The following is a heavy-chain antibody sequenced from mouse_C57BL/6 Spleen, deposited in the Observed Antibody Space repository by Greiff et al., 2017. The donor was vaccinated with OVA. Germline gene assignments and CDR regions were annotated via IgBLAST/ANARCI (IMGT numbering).Heavy chain of an antibody. CDR2: IWTGGGT. V-gene: IGHV2-9-1*01. CDR1: GFSLTSYA. D-gene: IGHD2-2*01. Sequence: QVQLKESGPGLVAPSQSLSITCAVSGFSLTSYAISWVRQPPGKGLEWLGVIWTGGGTNYNSALKSRLSISKDNSKSQVFLKMNSLQTDDTARYYCARNGNSPSYYGYDEGFAYWGQGTLVTVSA. CDR3: ARNGNSPSYYGYDEGFAY. J-gene: IGHJ3*01.